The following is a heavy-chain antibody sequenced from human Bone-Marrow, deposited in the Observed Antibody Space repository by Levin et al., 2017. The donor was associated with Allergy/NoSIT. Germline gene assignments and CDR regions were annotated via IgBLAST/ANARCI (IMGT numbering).Heavy chain of an antibody. D-gene: IGHD5-18*01. J-gene: IGHJ6*03. CDR3: ARDTGGYSYGGYYYYYMDV. CDR1: GYSISSGYY. Sequence: SETLSLTCAVSGYSISSGYYWGWIRQPPGKGLEWIGSIYHSGSTYYNPSLKSRVTISVDTSKNQFSLKLSSVTAADTAVYYCARDTGGYSYGGYYYYYMDVWGKGTTVTVSS. V-gene: IGHV4-38-2*02. CDR2: IYHSGST.